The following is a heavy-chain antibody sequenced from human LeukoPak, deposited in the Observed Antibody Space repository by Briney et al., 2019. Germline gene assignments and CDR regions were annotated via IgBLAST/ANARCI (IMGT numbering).Heavy chain of an antibody. J-gene: IGHJ5*02. CDR3: ASLYGSGPNWFDP. Sequence: GSLRLSCAASGFTFSNYAMSWVRQAPGKGLEWVSAFSSSSSTIYYADSVKGRFTISRDNAKNSLYLQMNSLRAEDTAVYYCASLYGSGPNWFDPWGQGTLVTVSS. D-gene: IGHD3-10*01. CDR1: GFTFSNYA. V-gene: IGHV3-48*01. CDR2: FSSSSSTI.